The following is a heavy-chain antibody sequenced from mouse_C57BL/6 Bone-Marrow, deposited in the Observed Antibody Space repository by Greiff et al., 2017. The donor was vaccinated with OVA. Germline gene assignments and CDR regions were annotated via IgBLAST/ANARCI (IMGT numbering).Heavy chain of an antibody. J-gene: IGHJ3*01. CDR2: ISSGGSYT. CDR1: GFTFSSYG. V-gene: IGHV5-6*02. D-gene: IGHD1-1*01. Sequence: EVNLVESGGDLVKPGGSLKLSCAASGFTFSSYGMSWVRQTPDKRLEWVATISSGGSYTYYPDSVKGRFTISRDNAKNTLYLQMSSLKSEDTAMYYCARRVLTWFAYWGQGTLVTVSA. CDR3: ARRVLTWFAY.